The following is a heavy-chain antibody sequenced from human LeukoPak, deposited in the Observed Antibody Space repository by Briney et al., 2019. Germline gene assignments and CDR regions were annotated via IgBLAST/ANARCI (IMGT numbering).Heavy chain of an antibody. CDR2: IPYSGNA. Sequence: SETLSLTCTVSGGSISSSSYYWGWIRQPPGQGLEWIGTIPYSGNAYYSPSLKSRVTISVDTSKNQFSLKLSSVTAADTAVYYCARHVWLQPFDYWGQGTLVTVSS. V-gene: IGHV4-39*01. CDR3: ARHVWLQPFDY. D-gene: IGHD3-9*01. CDR1: GGSISSSSYY. J-gene: IGHJ4*02.